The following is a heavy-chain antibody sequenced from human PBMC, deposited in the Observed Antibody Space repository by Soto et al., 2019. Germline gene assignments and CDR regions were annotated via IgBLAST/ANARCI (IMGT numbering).Heavy chain of an antibody. J-gene: IGHJ3*02. D-gene: IGHD3-22*01. CDR2: ISNDGGDK. CDR1: GFTLGTYG. CDR3: AKEFFDSSGFYPSLDALDI. Sequence: QVQLAESGGGVVQPGRSLTITCAASGFTLGTYGMHWVRQAPGKGLEWVAVISNDGGDKYYSDSVMGRFTISRDNSKNKLFLQMNSLRAKDTGVYFCAKEFFDSSGFYPSLDALDIWGQGTVVTVSS. V-gene: IGHV3-30*18.